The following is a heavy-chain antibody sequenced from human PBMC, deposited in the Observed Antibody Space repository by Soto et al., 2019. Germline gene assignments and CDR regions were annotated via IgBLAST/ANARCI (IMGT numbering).Heavy chain of an antibody. D-gene: IGHD6-19*01. J-gene: IGHJ5*02. CDR1: GGSISSYY. Sequence: SSETLSLTCTVSGGSISSYYWSWIRQPPGKGLEWIGYIYYSGSTNYNPSLKSRVTISVDTSKNQFSLKLSSVTAADTAVYYCAKTIEVVGRVCPHPWGKGPLVTVS. CDR3: AKTIEVVGRVCPHP. V-gene: IGHV4-59*01. CDR2: IYYSGST.